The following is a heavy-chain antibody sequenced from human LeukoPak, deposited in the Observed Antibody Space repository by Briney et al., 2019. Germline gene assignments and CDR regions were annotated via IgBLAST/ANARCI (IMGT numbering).Heavy chain of an antibody. Sequence: GGSLRLSCAVSGITLSNYGMSWVRQAPGKGLEWVAGISDSGGSTNYADSVKGRFTISRDNPKNTLYLQMNSLRAEDTAVYYCARWKSLKGTFDYWGRGTLVTVSS. J-gene: IGHJ4*02. D-gene: IGHD1-7*01. CDR3: ARWKSLKGTFDY. CDR2: ISDSGGST. CDR1: GITLSNYG. V-gene: IGHV3-23*01.